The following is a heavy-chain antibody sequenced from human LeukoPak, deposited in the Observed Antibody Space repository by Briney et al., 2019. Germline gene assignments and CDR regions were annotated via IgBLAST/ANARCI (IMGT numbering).Heavy chain of an antibody. CDR3: AREGYDISILFDY. D-gene: IGHD3-9*01. V-gene: IGHV3-7*03. Sequence: GGSLRLSCAASGFTFSSYWMSWVRQAPGKGLEWVANIKQDGSEKYYVDSVKGRFTIFRDNAKNSLYLQMNSLRAEDTAVYYCAREGYDISILFDYWGQGTLVTVSS. J-gene: IGHJ4*02. CDR2: IKQDGSEK. CDR1: GFTFSSYW.